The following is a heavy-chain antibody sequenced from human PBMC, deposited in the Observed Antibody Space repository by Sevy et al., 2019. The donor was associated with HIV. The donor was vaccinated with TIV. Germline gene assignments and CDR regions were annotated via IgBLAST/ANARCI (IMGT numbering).Heavy chain of an antibody. CDR1: GFTFSYAW. D-gene: IGHD2-8*02. Sequence: GGSLRLSCAASGFTFSYAWMNWVRQAPGKGLEWVGRIQSKADGGTIDYAAPVKGRFTISSSDSQNTLYLQMNSLKTEDTAVYYCSTDPISLLLVTNGMDVWGQGTTVTVSS. J-gene: IGHJ6*02. CDR3: STDPISLLLVTNGMDV. CDR2: IQSKADGGTI. V-gene: IGHV3-15*01.